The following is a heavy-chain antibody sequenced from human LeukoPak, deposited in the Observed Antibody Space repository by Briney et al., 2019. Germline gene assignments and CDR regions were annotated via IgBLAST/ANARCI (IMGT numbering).Heavy chain of an antibody. CDR3: ARPYAWGGFDP. CDR2: ISSSSSTI. V-gene: IGHV3-48*01. J-gene: IGHJ5*02. Sequence: GGSLRLSCAASGFTFSSYGMHWVRQAPGKGLEWVSYISSSSSTIYYADSVKGRFTISRDNAKNSLYLQMNSLRAEDTAVYYCARPYAWGGFDPWGQGTLVTVSS. D-gene: IGHD3-16*01. CDR1: GFTFSSYG.